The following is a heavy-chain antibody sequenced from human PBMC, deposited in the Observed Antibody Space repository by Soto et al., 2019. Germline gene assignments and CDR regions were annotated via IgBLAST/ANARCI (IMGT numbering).Heavy chain of an antibody. J-gene: IGHJ5*02. V-gene: IGHV1-3*01. CDR1: GYTFTSYA. D-gene: IGHD2-15*01. CDR3: ARVGTARPGVVVAATNWFDP. Sequence: ASVKVSCKASGYTFTSYAMHWVRQAPGQRLEWMGWINAGNGNTKYSQKFQGRVTITRDTSASTAYMELSSLRSEDTAVYYCARVGTARPGVVVAATNWFDPWGQGTLVTSPQ. CDR2: INAGNGNT.